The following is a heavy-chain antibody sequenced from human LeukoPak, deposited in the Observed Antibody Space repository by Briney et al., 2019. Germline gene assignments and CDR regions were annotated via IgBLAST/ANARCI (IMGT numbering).Heavy chain of an antibody. CDR1: GASISSSSYY. Sequence: PSETLSLTCTVSGASISSSSYYWGWIRQPPGKGLEWIGIIYYSGSTYYNPSLKSRVTISVDTSNNQFSLKLTSVTGADTAVYYCARYSGTYSNFFDYWGQGTLVTVSS. D-gene: IGHD1-26*01. V-gene: IGHV4-39*01. CDR2: IYYSGST. J-gene: IGHJ4*02. CDR3: ARYSGTYSNFFDY.